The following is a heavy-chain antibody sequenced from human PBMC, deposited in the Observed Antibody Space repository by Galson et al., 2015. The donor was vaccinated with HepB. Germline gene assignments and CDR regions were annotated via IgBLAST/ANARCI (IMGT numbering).Heavy chain of an antibody. J-gene: IGHJ3*02. V-gene: IGHV3-7*01. CDR3: ARDVAVAVLGSSDI. Sequence: SLRLSCAASGFTFSRHWMSWVRQAPGKGLEWVANIKQDGSEKYYVDSVKGRFTISRDNAKNSLYLQMNSLRAEDTAVYYCARDVAVAVLGSSDIWGQGTMVTVSS. CDR2: IKQDGSEK. D-gene: IGHD6-19*01. CDR1: GFTFSRHW.